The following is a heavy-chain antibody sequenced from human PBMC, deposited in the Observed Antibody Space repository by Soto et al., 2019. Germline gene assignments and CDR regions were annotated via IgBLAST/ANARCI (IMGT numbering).Heavy chain of an antibody. CDR2: ISGSGGST. D-gene: IGHD4-17*01. Sequence: AGGSLRLSCAASGFTFSSYAMSWVRQAPGKGLEWVSAISGSGGSTYYADSVRGRFTISRDNSKNTLYLQMNSLRAEDTAVYYCAKRLRYGDYEVDYWGQGTLVTVSS. J-gene: IGHJ4*02. CDR3: AKRLRYGDYEVDY. V-gene: IGHV3-23*01. CDR1: GFTFSSYA.